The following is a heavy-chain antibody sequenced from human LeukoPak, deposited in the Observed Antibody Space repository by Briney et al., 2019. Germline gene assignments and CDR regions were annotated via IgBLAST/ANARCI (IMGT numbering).Heavy chain of an antibody. Sequence: SETLSLTCTVSGDSVSIYYWSWIRQPPGKGLEWIGYIYYRGNTNYNPSLKSRVTMAVDTSKNQFSLKVSSVTAADTAVYYCARDGDGSGVAKYWGQGTLVTVSS. CDR3: ARDGDGSGVAKY. CDR2: IYYRGNT. CDR1: GDSVSIYY. D-gene: IGHD5-24*01. V-gene: IGHV4-59*02. J-gene: IGHJ4*02.